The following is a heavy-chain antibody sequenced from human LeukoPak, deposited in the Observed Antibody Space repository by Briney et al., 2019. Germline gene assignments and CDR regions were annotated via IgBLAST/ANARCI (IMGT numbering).Heavy chain of an antibody. Sequence: GGSLRLSCAASGFTFSSYSMNWVRQAPGKGLEWVSSISSSSSYIYYADSVKGRFTISRDNAKNTLYLQMNSLRTEDTAVYYCAKTTGRADYSSDGGYYGLDVWGQGTTVTVSS. CDR3: AKTTGRADYSSDGGYYGLDV. D-gene: IGHD4-11*01. V-gene: IGHV3-21*01. CDR1: GFTFSSYS. CDR2: ISSSSSYI. J-gene: IGHJ6*02.